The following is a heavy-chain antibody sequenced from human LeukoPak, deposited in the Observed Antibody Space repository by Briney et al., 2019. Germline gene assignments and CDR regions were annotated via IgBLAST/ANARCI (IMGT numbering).Heavy chain of an antibody. Sequence: SETLSLTCAVYGGSFSGYYWSWIRQPPGKGLEWIGEINHSGSTNYNPSLKSRVTISVDTSKNQFSLKLSSVTAADTAVYYCARGRAPHYDFWSGYLDYYYGMDVWGQGTTVTVSS. CDR1: GGSFSGYY. J-gene: IGHJ6*02. CDR3: ARGRAPHYDFWSGYLDYYYGMDV. V-gene: IGHV4-34*01. CDR2: INHSGST. D-gene: IGHD3-3*01.